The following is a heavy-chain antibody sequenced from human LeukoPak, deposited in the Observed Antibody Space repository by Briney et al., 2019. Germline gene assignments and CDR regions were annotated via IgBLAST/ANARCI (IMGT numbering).Heavy chain of an antibody. CDR2: ISRAGGDT. CDR1: GFTFSSSA. J-gene: IGHJ4*02. V-gene: IGHV3-23*01. Sequence: PGGSLRLSCGASGFTFSSSAMCWVRQAPGKGLEWVSGISRAGGDTYYADPVKGRFTISRDTSKNTLFLQMNSLRAEDTAVYYCAKSIWYSSSWYFDYWGQGTLVTVSS. D-gene: IGHD6-13*01. CDR3: AKSIWYSSSWYFDY.